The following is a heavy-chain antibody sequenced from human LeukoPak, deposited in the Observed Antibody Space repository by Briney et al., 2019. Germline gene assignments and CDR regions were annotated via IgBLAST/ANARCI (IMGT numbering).Heavy chain of an antibody. CDR1: GFTFSNYW. Sequence: GGSPRLSCAASGFTFSNYWMNWVRQAPGKGLEWVASIKQDGSEKNYVDSVKGRFTISRDNAKKSMYLQMRRLRDEDTAVYYCASGRGWLIDHWGQGTLVTVSS. D-gene: IGHD6-19*01. CDR3: ASGRGWLIDH. J-gene: IGHJ4*02. CDR2: IKQDGSEK. V-gene: IGHV3-7*05.